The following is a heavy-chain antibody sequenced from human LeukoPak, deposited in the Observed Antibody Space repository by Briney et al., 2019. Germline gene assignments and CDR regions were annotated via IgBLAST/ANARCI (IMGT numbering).Heavy chain of an antibody. CDR1: GYTFTGHY. V-gene: IGHV1-2*02. CDR2: INPNNGGT. Sequence: ASVKVSSKASGYTFTGHYMHWLRQAPEQGLEWMGSINPNNGGTNYAQKFQGRVTVTRDTSISTAYMELCRVRSDDTPVCYCAREIRKGQWPVFALNYWGQGTLVTVSS. CDR3: AREIRKGQWPVFALNY. D-gene: IGHD6-19*01. J-gene: IGHJ4*02.